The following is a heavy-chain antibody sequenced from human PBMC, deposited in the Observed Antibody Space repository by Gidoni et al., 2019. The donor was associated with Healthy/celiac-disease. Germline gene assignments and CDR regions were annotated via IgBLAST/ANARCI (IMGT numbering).Heavy chain of an antibody. J-gene: IGHJ4*02. V-gene: IGHV4-30-2*01. CDR3: ARGFRVNALDY. Sequence: QLQLQESGSGLVKPSQTLSLTCAVSGGSISSGGYSWSWIRQPPGKGLEWIGYIYHSGSTYYNPSLKSRVTIAVDRSKNQFSLKLSSVTAADTAVYYCARGFRVNALDYWGQGTLVTVSS. CDR2: IYHSGST. D-gene: IGHD3-3*01. CDR1: GGSISSGGYS.